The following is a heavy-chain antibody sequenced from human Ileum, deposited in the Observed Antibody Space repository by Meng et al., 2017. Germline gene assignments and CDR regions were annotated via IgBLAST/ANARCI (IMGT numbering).Heavy chain of an antibody. J-gene: IGHJ4*02. Sequence: ASVKVSCKASGYTFTSYYMHWVRQAPGQGLEWMGIINPSGGSTSYAQKFQGRVTMTRDTSTSTVCMELSSLRSEDTAVNYCARGYNWKIIAPREYYLDYWGQGTLVTVSS. V-gene: IGHV1-46*01. CDR1: GYTFTSYY. D-gene: IGHD1-20*01. CDR3: ARGYNWKIIAPREYYLDY. CDR2: INPSGGST.